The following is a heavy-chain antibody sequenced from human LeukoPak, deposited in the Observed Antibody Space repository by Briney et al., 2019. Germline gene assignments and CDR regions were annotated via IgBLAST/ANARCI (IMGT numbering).Heavy chain of an antibody. Sequence: SQTLSLTCTVSGDPISSGRHYWSWVRHHPEKGLEWIGYIHYTGRSENKFYNPSLESRISISVDPSRNQFSLRLNSVTAADTALYYCAREFYYASSLVGLDYWGQGTPVTDSS. CDR1: GDPISSGRHY. D-gene: IGHD3-22*01. CDR3: AREFYYASSLVGLDY. J-gene: IGHJ4*02. V-gene: IGHV4-31*03. CDR2: IHYTGRSENK.